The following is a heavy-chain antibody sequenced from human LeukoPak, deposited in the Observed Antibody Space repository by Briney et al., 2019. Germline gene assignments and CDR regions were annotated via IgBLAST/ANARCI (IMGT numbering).Heavy chain of an antibody. CDR1: GGSFSGYY. J-gene: IGHJ4*02. V-gene: IGHV4-34*01. CDR3: ASLPLYYYDSSGYFDY. CDR2: INHSGST. Sequence: SETLSLTCAVYGGSFSGYYWSWIRQPPGKGLEWIGEINHSGSTNYNPSLKSRVTISVDTSKNQFSLKLSSVTAADTAVYYCASLPLYYYDSSGYFDYWGQGTLVTVSS. D-gene: IGHD3-22*01.